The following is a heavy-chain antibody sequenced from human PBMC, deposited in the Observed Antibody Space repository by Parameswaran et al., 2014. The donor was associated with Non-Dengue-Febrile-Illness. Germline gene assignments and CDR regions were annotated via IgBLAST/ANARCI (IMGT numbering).Heavy chain of an antibody. CDR2: INAGNGNT. J-gene: IGHJ6*03. Sequence: WVRQAPGQRLEWMGWINAGNGNTKYSQKFQGRVTITRDTSASTAYMELSSLRSEDTAVYYCARVGQDSISSDYYYYYYMDVWGKGTTVTVSS. CDR3: ARVGQDSISSDYYYYYYMDV. V-gene: IGHV1-3*01. D-gene: IGHD6-6*01.